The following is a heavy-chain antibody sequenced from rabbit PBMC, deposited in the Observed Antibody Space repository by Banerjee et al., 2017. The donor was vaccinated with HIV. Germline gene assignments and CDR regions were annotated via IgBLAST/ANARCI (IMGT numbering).Heavy chain of an antibody. CDR3: GRDRDGDAGYGSLAL. V-gene: IGHV1S47*01. Sequence: QEQLKESGGGLVQPGGSLTLSCKASGFDFSSYGVSWVRQAPGKGLEWIGYIDTVFGSTYYATWVNGRFTISSHNAQNTLYLQLNSLTAADTATYFCGRDRDGDAGYGSLALWGPGTLVTVS. CDR1: GFDFSSYG. D-gene: IGHD6-1*01. CDR2: IDTVFGST. J-gene: IGHJ4*01.